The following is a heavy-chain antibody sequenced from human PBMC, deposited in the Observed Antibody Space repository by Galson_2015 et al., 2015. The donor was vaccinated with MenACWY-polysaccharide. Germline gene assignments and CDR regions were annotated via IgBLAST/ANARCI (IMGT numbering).Heavy chain of an antibody. J-gene: IGHJ4*02. D-gene: IGHD3-16*01. CDR3: ARAPRRGNTFGYFDF. CDR1: GDSISSDSF. Sequence: LSLTCTVSGDSISSDSFWNWFRQPPGKGLEWIGWVYYSGSTKYIPSLGSRVTMSLDASKNQFSLRLSSVTAADTAVYYCARAPRRGNTFGYFDFWAREPWSPSPQ. V-gene: IGHV4-61*01. CDR2: VYYSGST.